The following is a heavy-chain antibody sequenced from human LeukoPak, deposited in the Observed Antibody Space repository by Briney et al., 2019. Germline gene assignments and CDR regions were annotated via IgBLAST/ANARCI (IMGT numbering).Heavy chain of an antibody. J-gene: IGHJ4*02. CDR3: VRWGEEAGMDC. V-gene: IGHV3-7*01. D-gene: IGHD6-19*01. CDR2: ISPDGSDP. CDR1: GFTFTTYW. Sequence: GGALRLSCGASGFTFTTYWMGWVRQVPGQGLEWLANISPDGSDPYYVDSVKGRFTISRDNAKKSMFLQMTSLRVEETAVYRCVRWGEEAGMDCWGQGTLVTVSS.